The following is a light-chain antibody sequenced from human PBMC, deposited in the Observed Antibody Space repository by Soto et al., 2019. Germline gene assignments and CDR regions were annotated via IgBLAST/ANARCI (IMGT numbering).Light chain of an antibody. CDR1: ESVRSY. J-gene: IGKJ1*01. CDR3: KQSYSKWT. V-gene: IGKV1-39*01. Sequence: DIQMTQSPSSLSASVGARVTITCRAKESVRSYVKWYQQKPGKAPKILIYAASSLQRGGPARFSGSVSVTDFTRTISGLQPEAFATYYCKQSYSKWTFGQGTKGEIK. CDR2: AAS.